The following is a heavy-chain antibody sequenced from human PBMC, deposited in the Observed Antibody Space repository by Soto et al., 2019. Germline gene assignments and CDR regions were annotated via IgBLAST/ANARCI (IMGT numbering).Heavy chain of an antibody. CDR1: GGSISSYY. CDR3: ARGGNWNYGWFDP. V-gene: IGHV4-59*01. CDR2: IYYSGST. Sequence: SETLSLTCTVSGGSISSYYWSWIRQPPGKGLEWIGYIYYSGSTNYNPSLKSRVTISVDTSKNQFSLKLSSVTAADTAVYYCARGGNWNYGWFDPWGQGTLVTASS. D-gene: IGHD1-7*01. J-gene: IGHJ5*02.